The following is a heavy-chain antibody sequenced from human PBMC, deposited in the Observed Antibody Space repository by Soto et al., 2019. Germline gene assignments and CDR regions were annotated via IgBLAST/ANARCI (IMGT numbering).Heavy chain of an antibody. J-gene: IGHJ3*02. CDR2: IYYSGST. D-gene: IGHD1-1*01. CDR3: ARKLQRHDAFDI. V-gene: IGHV4-39*01. Sequence: SETLSLTCTVSGGSISSSSYYWGWIRQPPGKGLEWIGSIYYSGSTYYNPSLKSRVTILVDTSKNQFSLKLSSVTAADTAVYYCARKLQRHDAFDIWGQGTMVTVSS. CDR1: GGSISSSSYY.